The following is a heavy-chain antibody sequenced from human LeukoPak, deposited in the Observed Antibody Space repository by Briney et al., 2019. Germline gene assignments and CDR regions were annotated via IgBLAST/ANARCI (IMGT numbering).Heavy chain of an antibody. CDR1: GYTFTGYY. Sequence: GASVKVSCKASGYTFTGYYMHWVRQAPGQGLEWMGRINPNSGGTNYAQKFQGRVTMTRDTSISTAYMELSSLRSEDTAVYYCARFPNTAMVMGLEYYYYGMDVWGQGATVTVSS. CDR3: ARFPNTAMVMGLEYYYYGMDV. CDR2: INPNSGGT. V-gene: IGHV1-2*06. J-gene: IGHJ6*02. D-gene: IGHD5-18*01.